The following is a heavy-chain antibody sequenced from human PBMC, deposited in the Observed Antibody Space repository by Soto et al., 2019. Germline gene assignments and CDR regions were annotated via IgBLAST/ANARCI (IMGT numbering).Heavy chain of an antibody. J-gene: IGHJ4*02. D-gene: IGHD5-12*01. V-gene: IGHV4-34*01. CDR3: ASRNIVATISYYDY. CDR1: GGSFSGYY. Sequence: QVQLQQWGAGLLKPSETLSLTCAVYGGSFSGYYWSWIRQPPGKGLEWIGEINHSGSTNYNPSLKSRVTISVDTSKNQFSLKLISVTAADTAVYYCASRNIVATISYYDYWGQGTLVTVSS. CDR2: INHSGST.